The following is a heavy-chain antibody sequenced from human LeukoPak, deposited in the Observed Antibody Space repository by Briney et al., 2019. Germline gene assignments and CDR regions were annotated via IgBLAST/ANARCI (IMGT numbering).Heavy chain of an antibody. V-gene: IGHV3-23*01. CDR1: GFTFSTYA. D-gene: IGHD6-13*01. J-gene: IGHJ4*02. CDR2: ISGSSINT. CDR3: AKDLYTSRYACCFDY. Sequence: GGSLRLSCAASGFTFSTYAMSWVRQAPGKGLEWVSAISGSSINTYYADSVKGRFTISRDNSKNTLFLQMNSLRAEDTAVYYCAKDLYTSRYACCFDYWGQGTLVTVSS.